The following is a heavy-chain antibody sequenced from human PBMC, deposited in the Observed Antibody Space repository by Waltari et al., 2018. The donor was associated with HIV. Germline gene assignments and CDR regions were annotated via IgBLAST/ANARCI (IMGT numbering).Heavy chain of an antibody. D-gene: IGHD3-10*01. J-gene: IGHJ4*02. V-gene: IGHV3-7*04. CDR2: IKQDGSEK. CDR1: GFTFSSYW. Sequence: EVQLVESGGGLVQPGGSLRLSCAASGFTFSSYWMSWVRQAPGKGLEWVANIKQDGSEKYYVDSVNGLFTIARDNAENSLYLQMNGLRAEDTAVYYCARGGFYGSGSKVNWGQGTLVTVSS. CDR3: ARGGFYGSGSKVN.